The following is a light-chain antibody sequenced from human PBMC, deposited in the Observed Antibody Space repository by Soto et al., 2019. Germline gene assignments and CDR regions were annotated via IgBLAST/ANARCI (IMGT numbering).Light chain of an antibody. V-gene: IGLV2-14*01. Sequence: QSALTQPASVSGSSGQSITISCTGTSSDIGDYTHVSWYQQHPGKAPKLIIYEVSDRPSGVSNRFSGSKSGNTASLTISGLQTEDEADYYCCSYTSISTSAVFGGGTQLTVL. CDR3: CSYTSISTSAV. J-gene: IGLJ2*01. CDR2: EVS. CDR1: SSDIGDYTH.